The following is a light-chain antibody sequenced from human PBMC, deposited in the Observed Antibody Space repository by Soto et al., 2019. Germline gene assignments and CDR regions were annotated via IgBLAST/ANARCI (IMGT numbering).Light chain of an antibody. V-gene: IGLV1-44*01. CDR3: AAWDDSLNGYV. CDR1: SSNIGSNT. CDR2: SNN. J-gene: IGLJ1*01. Sequence: QSVLTQPPSASGTPGQRVTISCSGSSSNIGSNTVNWYQQLPGTAPKLLIYSNNQRPSGVPARFSGSKSGTSASLAISGRQSEDDADYYCAAWDDSLNGYVFGTGTKLTVL.